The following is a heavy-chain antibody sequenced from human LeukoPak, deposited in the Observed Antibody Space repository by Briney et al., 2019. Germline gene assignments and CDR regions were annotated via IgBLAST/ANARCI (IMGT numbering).Heavy chain of an antibody. CDR2: IWYDGSNK. V-gene: IGHV3-33*01. D-gene: IGHD6-6*01. CDR1: RFTFSSYS. Sequence: GGSLRLSCAASRFTFSSYSMHWVRQAPGQGLEWVAVIWYDGSNKYYADSVKGRFTISRDNTKNTLYLQLNSLRADDTAVYYCARAHSSSSTFDLWGQGTLVTVSS. J-gene: IGHJ4*02. CDR3: ARAHSSSSTFDL.